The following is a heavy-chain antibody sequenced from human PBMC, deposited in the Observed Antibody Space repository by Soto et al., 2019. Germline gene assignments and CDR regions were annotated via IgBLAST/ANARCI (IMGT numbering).Heavy chain of an antibody. CDR2: INHSEST. CDR1: GLSFSGYY. CDR3: ARDLGTYYYAMDV. J-gene: IGHJ6*02. D-gene: IGHD3-16*01. V-gene: IGHV4-34*01. Sequence: SATRSLICAVYGLSFSGYYWSWLRQPPGKGLEWIGEINHSESTKYNPSLKSRVTISGDTSKNQFSLKLSSVTAADTAVYYCARDLGTYYYAMDVWGQGTT.